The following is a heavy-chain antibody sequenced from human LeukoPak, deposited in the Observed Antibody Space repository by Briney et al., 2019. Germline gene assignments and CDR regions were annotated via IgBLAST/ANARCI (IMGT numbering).Heavy chain of an antibody. D-gene: IGHD3-3*01. J-gene: IGHJ4*02. CDR2: INSDGSST. V-gene: IGHV3-74*01. Sequence: GGSLRLSCAASGFTFSSYWMHWVRQAPGKGLVWVSRINSDGSSTSYADSVKGRFTISRDNAKNTLYLQMNSLRAEDTAVYYCARAVSYEVEYDYWGQGTLVTVSS. CDR3: ARAVSYEVEYDY. CDR1: GFTFSSYW.